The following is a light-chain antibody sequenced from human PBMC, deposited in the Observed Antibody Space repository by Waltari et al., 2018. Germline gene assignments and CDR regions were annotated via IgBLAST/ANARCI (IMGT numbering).Light chain of an antibody. V-gene: IGKV1-39*01. Sequence: DIQMTQSPSSLSTSVGDRVTITCRASQSIYTYLTWYQQKPGKAPNLLIYGASNLHSGVPSRFSGSGSGTDFTLTISSLQPEDFATYYCQQTYSNPRTFGQGTKVEIK. CDR3: QQTYSNPRT. CDR1: QSIYTY. J-gene: IGKJ1*01. CDR2: GAS.